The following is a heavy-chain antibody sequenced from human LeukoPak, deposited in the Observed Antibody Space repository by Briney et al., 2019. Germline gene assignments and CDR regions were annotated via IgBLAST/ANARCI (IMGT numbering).Heavy chain of an antibody. J-gene: IGHJ4*02. V-gene: IGHV1-2*02. CDR1: GYTFTGYY. Sequence: ASVKVSCKASGYTFTGYYMHWVRQAPGQGLEWMGWINPNSGGTNYAQKFQGRVTMTRDTSISTAYMELSRLRSDGTAVYYCAREVYDYGDYFDYWGQGTLVTVSS. D-gene: IGHD4-17*01. CDR3: AREVYDYGDYFDY. CDR2: INPNSGGT.